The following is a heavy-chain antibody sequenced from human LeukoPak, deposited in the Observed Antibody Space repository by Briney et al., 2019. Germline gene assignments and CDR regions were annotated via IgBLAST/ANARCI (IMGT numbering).Heavy chain of an antibody. CDR1: GYTFTSYG. J-gene: IGHJ4*02. CDR2: ISAYNGKT. V-gene: IGHV1-18*01. D-gene: IGHD3-16*01. Sequence: ASVKVSCKASGYTFTSYGISWVGQAPGQGLGGMGWISAYNGKTNYAQKFQGRVNMTRDTSIRTAYMELSRLRSDDTAVYYCARVRYRLAETYIDYWGQGTLVTVSS. CDR3: ARVRYRLAETYIDY.